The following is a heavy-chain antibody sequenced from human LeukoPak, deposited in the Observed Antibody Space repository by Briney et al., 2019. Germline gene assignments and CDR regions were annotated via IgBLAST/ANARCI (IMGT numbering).Heavy chain of an antibody. V-gene: IGHV3-48*01. CDR3: ARVPLDYRKYYYYGVDV. D-gene: IGHD4-11*01. J-gene: IGHJ6*02. Sequence: GGSLRLSCAASGFTFSGYSMHWVRQAPGKGLGWISYISGSSTTISYADSVKGRFTISRDNANHSVYLQMNSLRAEDTAVYYCARVPLDYRKYYYYGVDVWGQGTTVTVSS. CDR2: ISGSSTTI. CDR1: GFTFSGYS.